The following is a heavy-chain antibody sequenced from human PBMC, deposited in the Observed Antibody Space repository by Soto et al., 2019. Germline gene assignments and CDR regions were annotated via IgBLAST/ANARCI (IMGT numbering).Heavy chain of an antibody. CDR2: TSARGGTR. V-gene: IGHV3-48*03. CDR3: ARAPYDLWRGSPEGMDV. D-gene: IGHD3-3*01. CDR1: VFTFSDYE. J-gene: IGHJ6*02. Sequence: EVQLLESGGGLVQPGGSLRLSCTASVFTFSDYEMTWVRQAPRTGLEWVSYTSARGGTRHYADSVKGRFTISRDNAKNSLYLEMNNLRADDTAVYYCARAPYDLWRGSPEGMDVWGQGTTVTVSS.